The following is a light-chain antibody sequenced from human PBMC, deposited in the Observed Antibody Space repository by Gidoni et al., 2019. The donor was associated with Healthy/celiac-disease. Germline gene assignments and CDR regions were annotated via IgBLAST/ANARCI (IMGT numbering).Light chain of an antibody. CDR3: CSYAGSYHPSYV. CDR2: DVS. V-gene: IGLV2-11*01. J-gene: IGLJ1*01. CDR1: SSDVGGYNY. Sequence: QSALTQPRSVSGSPGQSVTISCTGTSSDVGGYNYVSWYQQHPGKAPKLMIYDVSKRPSGVPDRFSGSKSGNTASLTISGLQAEDEPDYYCCSYAGSYHPSYVFGTGTKVTVL.